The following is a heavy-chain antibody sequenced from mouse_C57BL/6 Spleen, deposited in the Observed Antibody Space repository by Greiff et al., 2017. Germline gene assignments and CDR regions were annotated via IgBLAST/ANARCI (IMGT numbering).Heavy chain of an antibody. J-gene: IGHJ4*01. Sequence: EVKLVASGGGLVKPGGSLKLSCEASGFTFSDYGMHWVSQGPGKGLEWVAYISSGSSTIYYADTVKGPFTLSRDNAKNTLFLQMTSLRSEDTAMDYCARWGTMDYWGQRTSVTVSS. CDR2: ISSGSSTI. V-gene: IGHV5-17*01. CDR1: GFTFSDYG. CDR3: ARWGTMDY.